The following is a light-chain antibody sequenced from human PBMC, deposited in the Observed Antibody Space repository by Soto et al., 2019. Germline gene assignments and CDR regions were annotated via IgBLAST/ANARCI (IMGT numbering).Light chain of an antibody. CDR1: SSDIGGYNY. CDR2: DVS. J-gene: IGLJ2*01. V-gene: IGLV2-14*03. CDR3: GSYISSTTLVV. Sequence: QSALTQPASVSGSPGQSITISCTGTSSDIGGYNYVSWYQQHPGKAPKLIIYDVSNRPSTISDRFSGSKSGNSASLTISGLQAEDEADYFCGSYISSTTLVVFGGGTKLTVL.